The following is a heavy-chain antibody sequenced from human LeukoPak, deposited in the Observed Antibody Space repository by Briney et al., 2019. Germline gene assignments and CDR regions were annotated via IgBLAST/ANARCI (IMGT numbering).Heavy chain of an antibody. CDR1: GGSFGGYY. Sequence: SETLSLTCAVYGGSFGGYYWSWIRQPPGKGLEWIGEINHSGSTNYNPSLKSRVTISVDTSKNQFSLKLSSVTAADTAVYYCARRTSTYYYGSGSYFGPFDYWGQGTLVTVSS. CDR2: INHSGST. CDR3: ARRTSTYYYGSGSYFGPFDY. J-gene: IGHJ4*02. V-gene: IGHV4-34*01. D-gene: IGHD3-10*01.